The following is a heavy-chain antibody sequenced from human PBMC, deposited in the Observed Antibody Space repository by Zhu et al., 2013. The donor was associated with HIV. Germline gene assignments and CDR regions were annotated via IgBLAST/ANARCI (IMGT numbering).Heavy chain of an antibody. CDR1: GGSFSGYD. J-gene: IGHJ4*02. V-gene: IGHV4-34*01. Sequence: VQLQQWGAGLLKPSETLSLTCAVYGGSFSGYDWSWIRQPPGKGLEWIGEINHSGSTNYNPSLKSRVTISVDTSKNQFSLKLSSVTAADTAVYYCASHYDSRDYWGQGTLVTVSS. D-gene: IGHD3-22*01. CDR3: ASHYDSRDY. CDR2: INHSGST.